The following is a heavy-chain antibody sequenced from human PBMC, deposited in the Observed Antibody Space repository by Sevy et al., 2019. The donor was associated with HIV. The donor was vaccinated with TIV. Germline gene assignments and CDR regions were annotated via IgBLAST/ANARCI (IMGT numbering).Heavy chain of an antibody. CDR1: GFTFSSYA. CDR3: TTTLSTAHYMVV. D-gene: IGHD2-2*01. V-gene: IGHV3-15*01. J-gene: IGHJ6*02. Sequence: GGSLRLSCAASGFTFSSYANSWVRQAPGKGLEWVGRIKSKTDGERTDYPAPVRGRFTISRDDSNNTLYLQMNSLETEDTAVYYCTTTLSTAHYMVVWGQGTTVTVSS. CDR2: IKSKTDGERT.